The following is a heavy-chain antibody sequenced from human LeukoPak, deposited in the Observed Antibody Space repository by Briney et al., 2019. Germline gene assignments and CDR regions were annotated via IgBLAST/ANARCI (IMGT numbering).Heavy chain of an antibody. CDR1: GGSFSGYY. J-gene: IGHJ4*02. D-gene: IGHD3-22*01. CDR2: INHSGST. CDR3: ASTYYYDSSGYLGDY. V-gene: IGHV4-34*01. Sequence: SETLSLTCAVYGGSFSGYYWSWIRQPPGKGLEWIGEINHSGSTNYNPSLKSRVTISVDTSKNQFSLKLSSVTAADTAVYYCASTYYYDSSGYLGDYWGQGTLVTVSS.